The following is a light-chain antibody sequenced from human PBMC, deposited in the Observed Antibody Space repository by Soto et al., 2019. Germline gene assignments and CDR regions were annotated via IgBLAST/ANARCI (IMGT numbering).Light chain of an antibody. V-gene: IGLV2-8*01. CDR2: EVS. CDR1: SSDVGGYNY. CDR3: SSYAGSNNLGV. J-gene: IGLJ1*01. Sequence: QSVLTQPPSASGSPGQSVTIYCTGTSSDVGGYNYVSWYQQHPGKAPKLMIYEVSKRPSGVPDRFSGSKSGNTASLTVSGLQAEDEDDYYCSSYAGSNNLGVFGTGTKVTVL.